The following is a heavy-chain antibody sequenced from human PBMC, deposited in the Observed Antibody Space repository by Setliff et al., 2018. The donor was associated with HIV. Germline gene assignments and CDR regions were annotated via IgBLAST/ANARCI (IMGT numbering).Heavy chain of an antibody. CDR2: INFSGDT. Sequence: PSETLSLTCTVSGGSISSTTYWGWIRQSPGAGLEWIGNINFSGDTYNNPSLKGRVTISLDSSKNQFSLNLTSVTAADTAVYFCARTPYGEQPHFHYWGQGTLVTGSS. D-gene: IGHD4-17*01. CDR1: GGSISSTTY. CDR3: ARTPYGEQPHFHY. J-gene: IGHJ4*02. V-gene: IGHV4-39*07.